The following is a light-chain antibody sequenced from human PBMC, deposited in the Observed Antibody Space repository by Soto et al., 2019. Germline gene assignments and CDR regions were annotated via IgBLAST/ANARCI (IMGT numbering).Light chain of an antibody. CDR2: GAS. Sequence: EILLTQSPGTLSFSPGERATLSCRASHSVSSSYLAWYQQKPGQAPRLLIYGASSRATGIPDRISGSGSGTDFTLTISRLEPEDFAVYYCQQYGSSPPLTFGGGTKV. CDR1: HSVSSSY. J-gene: IGKJ4*01. V-gene: IGKV3-20*01. CDR3: QQYGSSPPLT.